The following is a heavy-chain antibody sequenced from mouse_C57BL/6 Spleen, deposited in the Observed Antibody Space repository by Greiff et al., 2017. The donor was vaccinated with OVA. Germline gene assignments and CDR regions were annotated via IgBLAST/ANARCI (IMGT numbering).Heavy chain of an antibody. D-gene: IGHD2-14*01. CDR2: IDPETGGT. V-gene: IGHV1-15*01. J-gene: IGHJ1*03. CDR1: GYTFTDYE. Sequence: QVQLHQSGAELVRPGASVTLSCKASGYTFTDYEMHWVKQTPVHGLEWIGAIDPETGGTAYNQKFKGKAILTADKSSSTAYMELRSLTSEDSAVYYCTREEIGYWYFDVWGTGTTVTVSS. CDR3: TREEIGYWYFDV.